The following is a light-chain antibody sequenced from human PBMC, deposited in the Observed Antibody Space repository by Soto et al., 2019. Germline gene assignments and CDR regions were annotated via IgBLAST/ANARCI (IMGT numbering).Light chain of an antibody. V-gene: IGLV2-11*01. CDR3: CSYAGSYTLGV. CDR2: DVN. CDR1: SSDVGGYNY. Sequence: QSALTQPRSVSGSPGQSVTISCTGTSSDVGGYNYVSRYQHHPGKAPKLMIYDVNKRPSGVPDRFSGSKSGNTASLTISGLQAEDEADYYCCSYAGSYTLGVFGGGTKLTVL. J-gene: IGLJ2*01.